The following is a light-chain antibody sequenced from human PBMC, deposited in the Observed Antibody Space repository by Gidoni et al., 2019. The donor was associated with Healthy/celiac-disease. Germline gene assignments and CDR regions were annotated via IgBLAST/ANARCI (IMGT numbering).Light chain of an antibody. Sequence: AIQLTHSPSSLSASVGDRVTITCGASQGISSALAWYQQKPGKAPKLLSYDASSWEIGVPSRFSGSGSGTDFTLTISSLQPEDFATYYCQQFNSYPKTFGQXTKVEIK. V-gene: IGKV1-13*02. CDR2: DAS. CDR1: QGISSA. J-gene: IGKJ1*01. CDR3: QQFNSYPKT.